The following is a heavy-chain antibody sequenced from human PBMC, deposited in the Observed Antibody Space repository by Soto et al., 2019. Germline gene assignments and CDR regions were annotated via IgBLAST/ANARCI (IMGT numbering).Heavy chain of an antibody. J-gene: IGHJ6*02. V-gene: IGHV1-69*06. CDR1: GGTFSSYA. CDR3: ASKVRDGQWLLPILRYSGMDV. CDR2: IIPIFGTA. Sequence: QVQLVQSGAEVKKPGSSVKASCKASGGTFSSYAISWVRQAPGQGLEWMGGIIPIFGTANYAQKFQGRVTITADNSTSTAYMELSSLRSEDTAVYYCASKVRDGQWLLPILRYSGMDVWGQGTTVTVSS. D-gene: IGHD6-19*01.